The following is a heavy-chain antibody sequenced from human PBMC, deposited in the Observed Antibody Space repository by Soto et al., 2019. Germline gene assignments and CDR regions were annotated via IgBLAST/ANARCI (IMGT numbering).Heavy chain of an antibody. D-gene: IGHD6-19*01. J-gene: IGHJ4*02. Sequence: SETLSLTCTVSGGSISSYYWSWIRQPPGKGLEWIGYIYYSGSTNYNPSLKSRVTISVDTSKNQFSLKLSSVTAADTAVYYCARRLSGWYYFDYWGQGTLVTVSS. CDR1: GGSISSYY. V-gene: IGHV4-59*01. CDR3: ARRLSGWYYFDY. CDR2: IYYSGST.